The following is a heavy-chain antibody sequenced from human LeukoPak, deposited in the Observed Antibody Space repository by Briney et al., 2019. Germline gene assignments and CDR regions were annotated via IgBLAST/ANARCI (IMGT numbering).Heavy chain of an antibody. CDR3: AGEWVGSAAAGFDY. D-gene: IGHD3-10*01. CDR1: GDSITRYY. V-gene: IGHV4-59*01. CDR2: IYYSGST. J-gene: IGHJ4*02. Sequence: SETLSLTCTVPGDSITRYYSCWIRQPPPKGLQWIGYIYYSGSTNYNPSLKSRVTSSLDTPKTQFYLKLSSAAYADTPGHCVAGEWVGSAAAGFDYWGQGTLVTVSS.